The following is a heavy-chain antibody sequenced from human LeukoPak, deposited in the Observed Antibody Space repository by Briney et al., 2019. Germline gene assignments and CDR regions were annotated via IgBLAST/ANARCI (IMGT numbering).Heavy chain of an antibody. CDR1: GYTFISYG. CDR3: ARYHYGRRVFDY. D-gene: IGHD3-16*01. CDR2: ISPYNGNT. J-gene: IGHJ4*02. Sequence: ASVKVSCKASGYTFISYGINWVRQAPGQGLEWMGWISPYNGNTNYAQKFQGRVTMTTDTSTSTAYMELSSLRSEDTAIYYCARYHYGRRVFDYWGQGTLVTVSS. V-gene: IGHV1-18*01.